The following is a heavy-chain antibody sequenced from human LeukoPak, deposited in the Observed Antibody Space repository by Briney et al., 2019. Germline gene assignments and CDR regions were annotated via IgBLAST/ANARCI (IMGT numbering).Heavy chain of an antibody. CDR1: GGSFSGYY. Sequence: SETLSLTCTVYGGSFSGYYWSWIRQPPGKGLEWIGEINHSGSTNYNPSLKSRVTISVDTSKNQFSLKLSSVTAADTAVYYCARRDHRAFDYWGQGALVTVSS. J-gene: IGHJ4*02. CDR3: ARRDHRAFDY. V-gene: IGHV4-34*01. CDR2: INHSGST.